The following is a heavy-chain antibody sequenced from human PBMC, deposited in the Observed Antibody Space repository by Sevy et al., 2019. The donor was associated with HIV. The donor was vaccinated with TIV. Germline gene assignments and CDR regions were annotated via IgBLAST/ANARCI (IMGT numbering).Heavy chain of an antibody. CDR3: ARADCGGDCYLVFDY. D-gene: IGHD2-21*01. CDR1: GFTFSTYG. Sequence: GGSLRLSCAASGFTFSTYGKHWVRQAPGKGLEWVAFIRFDGNSKYYADSVKGRFTISRDNSKNTLDLQLNSLTAEDTAVYYCARADCGGDCYLVFDYRGQGTLVTVSS. V-gene: IGHV3-30*02. J-gene: IGHJ4*02. CDR2: IRFDGNSK.